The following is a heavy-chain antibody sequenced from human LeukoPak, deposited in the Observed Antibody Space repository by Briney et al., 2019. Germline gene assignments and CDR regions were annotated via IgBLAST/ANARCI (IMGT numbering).Heavy chain of an antibody. CDR1: GLTFSRYW. Sequence: GGSLRLSCAVSGLTFSRYWMTWVRQAPGKGLEWVASINQYGSEKHYVDSVKGRFTISRDNAKNSVSLQMNSLRAEDTAVYYCARSLGDDWGQGTLVTVSS. J-gene: IGHJ4*02. D-gene: IGHD3-16*01. CDR2: INQYGSEK. CDR3: ARSLGDD. V-gene: IGHV3-7*01.